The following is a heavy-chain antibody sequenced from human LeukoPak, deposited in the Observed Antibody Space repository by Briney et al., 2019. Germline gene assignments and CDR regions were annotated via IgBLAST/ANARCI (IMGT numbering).Heavy chain of an antibody. Sequence: ASVKVSCKASGGTFSSYAISWVRQAPGQGLEWMGGIIPIFGTANYAQKFQGRVTITADESTSTAYMELSSLRSEDTAVYYCARERGYSYGFFDYWGQGTLVTVSS. CDR1: GGTFSSYA. D-gene: IGHD5-18*01. J-gene: IGHJ4*02. CDR2: IIPIFGTA. CDR3: ARERGYSYGFFDY. V-gene: IGHV1-69*13.